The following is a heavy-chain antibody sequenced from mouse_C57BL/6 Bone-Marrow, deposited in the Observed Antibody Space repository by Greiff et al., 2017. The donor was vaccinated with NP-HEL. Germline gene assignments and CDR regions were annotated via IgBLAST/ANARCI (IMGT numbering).Heavy chain of an antibody. V-gene: IGHV3-6*01. D-gene: IGHD6-5*01. CDR1: GYSITSGYY. CDR2: ISDDGSN. Sequence: EVQLVESGPGLVKPSQSLSLTCSVTGYSITSGYYWNWIRQFPGNKLEWMGYISDDGSNNYNPSLKNRISITRDTSTNQFFLKLNSVTTEDTATYYCARASYPYFDYWGQGTTLTVSS. J-gene: IGHJ2*01. CDR3: ARASYPYFDY.